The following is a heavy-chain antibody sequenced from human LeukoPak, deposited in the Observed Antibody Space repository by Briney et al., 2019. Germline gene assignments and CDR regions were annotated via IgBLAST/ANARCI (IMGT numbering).Heavy chain of an antibody. CDR1: GGSISSSSYY. V-gene: IGHV4-39*07. CDR2: IYYSGST. J-gene: IGHJ3*02. Sequence: PSETLSLTCAVSGGSISSSSYYWDWIRQPPGKGLEWIASIYYSGSTYYNPSLKSRVTISVDTSKNQFSLKLSSVTAADTAVYYCVIRKIAAARAAFDIWGQGTMVTVSS. CDR3: VIRKIAAARAAFDI. D-gene: IGHD6-13*01.